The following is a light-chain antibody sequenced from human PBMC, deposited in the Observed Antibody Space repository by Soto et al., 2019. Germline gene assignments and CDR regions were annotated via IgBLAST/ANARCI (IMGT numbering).Light chain of an antibody. V-gene: IGKV1-39*01. CDR3: QQADTFPIT. CDR2: AAS. Sequence: DIQMTQSPSSLSASVGDRVTITCRASQSISSYLNWYQQKPGKAPKLLIYAASSLQSGVPSRFSGSGFGTDFTLTISSLQLEDSAIYYCQQADTFPITFGQGTRLEIK. J-gene: IGKJ5*01. CDR1: QSISSY.